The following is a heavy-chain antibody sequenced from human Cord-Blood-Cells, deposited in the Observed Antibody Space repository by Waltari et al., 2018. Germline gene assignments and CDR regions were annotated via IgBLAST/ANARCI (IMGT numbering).Heavy chain of an antibody. V-gene: IGHV3-74*01. CDR3: AREVGATHAFDI. CDR1: GFTFSSYW. Sequence: EVQLVESGGGLVQPGGSLRLSCAASGFTFSSYWMHWVRQAPGKGLVWGSRSNSDGSSTSYAESVKGRFTISRDNAKNTLYLQMNSLRAEDTAVYYCAREVGATHAFDIWGQGTMVTDSS. D-gene: IGHD1-26*01. J-gene: IGHJ3*02. CDR2: SNSDGSST.